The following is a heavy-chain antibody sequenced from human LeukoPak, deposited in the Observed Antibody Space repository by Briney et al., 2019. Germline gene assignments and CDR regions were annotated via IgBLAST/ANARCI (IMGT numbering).Heavy chain of an antibody. J-gene: IGHJ4*02. Sequence: PGESLKISCKVSGYSFTSYWIGWVRQMPGKGLEWMGIIYPGDSDTRYSPSFQGQVTISADKSISTAYLQWSSLKASDTAMYYCARRGYCSSTSCYHFDYWGQGTLVTVSS. CDR1: GYSFTSYW. D-gene: IGHD2-2*01. CDR3: ARRGYCSSTSCYHFDY. V-gene: IGHV5-51*01. CDR2: IYPGDSDT.